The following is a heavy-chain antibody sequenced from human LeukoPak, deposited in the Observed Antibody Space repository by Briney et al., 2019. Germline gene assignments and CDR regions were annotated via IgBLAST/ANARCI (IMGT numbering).Heavy chain of an antibody. V-gene: IGHV3-30*03. D-gene: IGHD3-3*01. CDR1: GFTFSRHG. CDR3: ARDRAWNYFDY. Sequence: GRSLRLSCTPSGFTFSRHGMHWVRQAPGKGLEWVAIISNDGSRKYYAHSVEGRFTISRDNSKNTLYLQMDSLRAEDTAVYYCARDRAWNYFDYWGQGTLVTVSS. J-gene: IGHJ4*02. CDR2: ISNDGSRK.